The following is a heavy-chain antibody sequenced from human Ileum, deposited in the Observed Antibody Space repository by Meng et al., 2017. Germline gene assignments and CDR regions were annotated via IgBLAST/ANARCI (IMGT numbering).Heavy chain of an antibody. Sequence: QVEVQRSGPGPVRPSETLSLSGTVSGSSVNFGLYFWSWIRQSPGKTLEWIGQTYYTGLTNYNPSLKSRVAISLDASKNQFSLKLNSVSAADSAVYFCARTYNTPFFDSWGQGTLVTVSS. D-gene: IGHD1-14*01. J-gene: IGHJ4*02. V-gene: IGHV4-61*01. CDR2: TYYTGLT. CDR1: GSSVNFGLYF. CDR3: ARTYNTPFFDS.